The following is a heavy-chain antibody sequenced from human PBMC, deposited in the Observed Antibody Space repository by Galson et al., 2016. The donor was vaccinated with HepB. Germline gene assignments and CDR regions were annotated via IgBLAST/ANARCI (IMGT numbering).Heavy chain of an antibody. CDR2: ISGSGGST. CDR3: AREGRWLVPSCDY. Sequence: SLRLSCAASGFTFSSYAMSWVRQAPGKGLEWVSAISGSGGSTYYADSVEGRFTISRDNSKNTLFLQMNSLRAEDKAVYYCAREGRWLVPSCDYWGQGTLVTVSS. V-gene: IGHV3-23*01. D-gene: IGHD6-19*01. CDR1: GFTFSSYA. J-gene: IGHJ4*02.